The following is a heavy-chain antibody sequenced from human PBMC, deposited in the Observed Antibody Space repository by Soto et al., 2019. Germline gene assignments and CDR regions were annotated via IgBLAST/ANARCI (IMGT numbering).Heavy chain of an antibody. D-gene: IGHD4-17*01. J-gene: IGHJ4*02. CDR2: IYYSGST. CDR3: ARAPSYYGDYYFDY. V-gene: IGHV4-59*01. CDR1: GGSISSYY. Sequence: SETLSLTCTVSGGSISSYYWSWIRQPPGKGLEWIGYIYYSGSTNYNPSLKSRVTISVDTSKNQFSLKLSSMTAADTAVYYCARAPSYYGDYYFDYWGQGTLVTVSS.